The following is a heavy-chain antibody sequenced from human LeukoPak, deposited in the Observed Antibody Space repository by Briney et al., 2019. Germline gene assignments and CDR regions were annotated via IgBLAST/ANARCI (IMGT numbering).Heavy chain of an antibody. V-gene: IGHV3-7*01. D-gene: IGHD3-9*01. CDR1: GFTFSSYW. J-gene: IGHJ4*02. CDR2: IKQDGSEK. Sequence: GGSLRLSCAASGFTFSSYWMSWARQAPGKGLEWVANIKQDGSEKTYVDSVKGRFTISRDNAKNSLYLQMNSLRAEDTAVYYCARDMGIVTGYYVDYWGQGTLVTVSS. CDR3: ARDMGIVTGYYVDY.